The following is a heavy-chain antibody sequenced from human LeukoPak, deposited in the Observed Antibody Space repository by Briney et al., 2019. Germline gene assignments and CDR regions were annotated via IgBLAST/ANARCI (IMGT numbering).Heavy chain of an antibody. J-gene: IGHJ4*02. CDR3: ARPIDSYGSGSYYKGYFDY. D-gene: IGHD3-10*01. CDR2: ISYDGSNK. V-gene: IGHV3-30-3*01. Sequence: GGSLRLSCAASGFTFSSYAMHWVRQAPGKGLEWVAVISYDGSNKYYADSVKGRFTISRDNSKNTLYLQMNSLRAEDTAVYYCARPIDSYGSGSYYKGYFDYWGQGTLVTVSS. CDR1: GFTFSSYA.